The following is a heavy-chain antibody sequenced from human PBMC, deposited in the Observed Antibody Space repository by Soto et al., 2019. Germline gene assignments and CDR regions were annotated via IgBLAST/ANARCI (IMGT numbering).Heavy chain of an antibody. D-gene: IGHD6-19*01. Sequence: ASVKRPCKASGYSITSYAIHWLRNAPGQRLEWMGWINAGNGNTKYSQKFQGRVTITRDTSASTAYMELSSLRSEDTAVYYCARGLAVAGIGIDYWGQGTLVTVSS. CDR3: ARGLAVAGIGIDY. CDR1: GYSITSYA. CDR2: INAGNGNT. J-gene: IGHJ4*02. V-gene: IGHV1-3*01.